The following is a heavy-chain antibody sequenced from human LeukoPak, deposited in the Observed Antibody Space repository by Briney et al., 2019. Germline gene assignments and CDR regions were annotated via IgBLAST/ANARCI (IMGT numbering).Heavy chain of an antibody. CDR2: INHSGST. J-gene: IGHJ5*02. V-gene: IGHV4-34*01. CDR1: GGSFSGYY. Sequence: SETLSLTCAVYGGSFSGYYWSWIRQPPGKGLEWIGEINHSGSTNYNPSLKSRVTISVDTSKNQFSLKLSSVTAADTAVYYCARGTRRSWFDPWGQGTLVTVSS. CDR3: ARGTRRSWFDP.